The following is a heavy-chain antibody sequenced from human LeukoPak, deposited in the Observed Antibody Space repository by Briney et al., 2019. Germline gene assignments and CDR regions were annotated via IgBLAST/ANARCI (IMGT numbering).Heavy chain of an antibody. J-gene: IGHJ4*02. CDR1: GGSISGYY. CDR3: ARLSKDTVVLPAAMAHYFDY. Sequence: PSETLSLTCTVSGGSISGYYLSWIRQPPGKGLQFIGYIHYTGSNNYNPYLESRVTLSVDTSKNQFSLKLRSVTAAETAVYYCARLSKDTVVLPAAMAHYFDYGGQGTLVTVSS. V-gene: IGHV4-59*08. CDR2: IHYTGSN. D-gene: IGHD2-2*01.